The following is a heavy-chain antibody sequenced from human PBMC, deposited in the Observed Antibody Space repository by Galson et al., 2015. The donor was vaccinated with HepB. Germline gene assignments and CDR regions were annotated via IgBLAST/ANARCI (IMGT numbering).Heavy chain of an antibody. J-gene: IGHJ5*02. CDR1: GFTFSSYW. Sequence: SLRLSCAASGFTFSSYWMSWVRQAPGKGLEWVANIKQDGSEKYYVDSVKGRFTISRDNAKNSLYLQMNSLRAEDTAVYYCARGARSPDDYGDYGGDWFDPWGQGTLVTVSS. CDR2: IKQDGSEK. CDR3: ARGARSPDDYGDYGGDWFDP. D-gene: IGHD4-17*01. V-gene: IGHV3-7*03.